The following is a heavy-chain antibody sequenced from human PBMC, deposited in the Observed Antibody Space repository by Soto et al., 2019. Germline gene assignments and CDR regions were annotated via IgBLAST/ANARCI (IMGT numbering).Heavy chain of an antibody. Sequence: PSETLSLTCTVSGGSISSCNFSWTWIRQPPGKGLEWIAYIFHTGSTFYNSSLKPRVSISVDRSKNQFSLKLKSVTETDTAVYYCARVKVGDLFRFNWF. CDR2: IFHTGST. V-gene: IGHV4-30-2*01. CDR1: GGSISSCNFS. CDR3: ARVKVGDLFRFNWF. J-gene: IGHJ5*01. D-gene: IGHD3-3*01.